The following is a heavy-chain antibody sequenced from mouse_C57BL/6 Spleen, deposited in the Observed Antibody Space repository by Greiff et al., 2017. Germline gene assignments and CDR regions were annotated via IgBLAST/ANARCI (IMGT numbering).Heavy chain of an antibody. D-gene: IGHD1-1*01. V-gene: IGHV1-54*01. J-gene: IGHJ2*01. CDR1: GYAFTNYL. CDR2: INPGSGGT. CDR3: ARRDYCGSLSTGYFDY. Sequence: VQLQQSGAELVRPGTSVKVSCKASGYAFTNYLIEWVKQRPGQGLEWIGVINPGSGGTNYNETFKGKATLTADKSSSTAYMQLSSLTSEDSAVYFCARRDYCGSLSTGYFDYWGQGTTLTVSS.